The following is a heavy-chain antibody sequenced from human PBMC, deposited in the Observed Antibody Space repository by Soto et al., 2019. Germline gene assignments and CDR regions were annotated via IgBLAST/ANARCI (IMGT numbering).Heavy chain of an antibody. J-gene: IGHJ4*02. CDR2: ISADDGYI. CDR1: GYTFSSHG. V-gene: IGHV1-18*01. CDR3: ARDVFY. Sequence: QVQLVQSGAEMKKPGASVKVSCKASGYTFSSHGINWVRQAPGQRLEWVGWISADDGYINYAQNLQDRVIMTTDTSTSTAYMELTSLRSDDTAVYYCARDVFYWGQGTLVTVSS.